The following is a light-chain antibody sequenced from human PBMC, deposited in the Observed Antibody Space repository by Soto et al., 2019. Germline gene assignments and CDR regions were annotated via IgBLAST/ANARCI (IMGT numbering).Light chain of an antibody. CDR3: AAWDDSLSAVV. J-gene: IGLJ2*01. Sequence: QSVLTQPPSASGTPGQRVTISCSGSSSNIGSNYVYWYQQLPGSAPKLLIYRNDQRPSGVPDRFSASKSGTAASLAISGLRSEDEAEYHCAAWDDSLSAVVFGGGTKFTVL. CDR2: RND. V-gene: IGLV1-47*01. CDR1: SSNIGSNY.